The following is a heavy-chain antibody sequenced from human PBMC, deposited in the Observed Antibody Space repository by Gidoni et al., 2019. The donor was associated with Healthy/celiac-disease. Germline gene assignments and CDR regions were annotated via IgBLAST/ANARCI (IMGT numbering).Heavy chain of an antibody. CDR3: AREAGAEQWLVGGFDY. D-gene: IGHD6-19*01. Sequence: QVQLVQSGAEVKKPGASVKVSCKASGYTFTSYYMHWVRQAPGQGLEWMGIINPSGGSTSYAQKFQGRVTMTRDTSTSTVYMELSSLRSEDTAVYYCAREAGAEQWLVGGFDYWGQGTLVTVSS. V-gene: IGHV1-46*01. J-gene: IGHJ4*02. CDR1: GYTFTSYY. CDR2: INPSGGST.